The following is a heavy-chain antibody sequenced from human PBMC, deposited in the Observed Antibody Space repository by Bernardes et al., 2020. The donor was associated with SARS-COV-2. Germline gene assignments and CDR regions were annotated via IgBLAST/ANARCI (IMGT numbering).Heavy chain of an antibody. D-gene: IGHD3-22*01. V-gene: IGHV4-31*03. CDR2: IFYSGST. CDR1: GGSISGGTYY. Sequence: SKTLSVTCSVSGGSISGGTYYCSWIRQHPGKGLEWIGYIFYSGSTYYNPSLKSRVTISVDTSKNQFSLKLTSVTAADTAVYYCATSYDSSGSPVYWGLGTLVTVSS. J-gene: IGHJ4*01. CDR3: ATSYDSSGSPVY.